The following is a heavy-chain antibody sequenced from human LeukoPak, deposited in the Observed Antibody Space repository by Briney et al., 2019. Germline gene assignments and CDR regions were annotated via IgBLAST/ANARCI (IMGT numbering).Heavy chain of an antibody. CDR2: IYYSGST. D-gene: IGHD5-12*01. V-gene: IGHV4-59*11. CDR1: GGSISSHY. CDR3: ARSGYSGYDFDY. Sequence: SETLSLTCTVSGGSISSHYWSWIRQPPGKGLEWIGYIYYSGSTNYNPSLKSRVTISVDTSKNQFSLKLSSVTAADTPVYYCARSGYSGYDFDYWGEGTLVTVSS. J-gene: IGHJ4*02.